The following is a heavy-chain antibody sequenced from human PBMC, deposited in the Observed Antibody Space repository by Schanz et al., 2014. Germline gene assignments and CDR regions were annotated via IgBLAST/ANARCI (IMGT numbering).Heavy chain of an antibody. CDR3: ARDSGSSSWYPSDY. Sequence: EVQLVECGGGLVQPGRSLRLSCVASGFRFDDYAMHWVRQAPGKGLEWVSGINWNGGSTGYADSVKGRFTISRDNAKNSLYLQMNSLRAEDTALYYCARDSGSSSWYPSDYWGQGTLVTVSS. V-gene: IGHV3-9*01. CDR1: GFRFDDYA. J-gene: IGHJ4*02. D-gene: IGHD6-13*01. CDR2: INWNGGST.